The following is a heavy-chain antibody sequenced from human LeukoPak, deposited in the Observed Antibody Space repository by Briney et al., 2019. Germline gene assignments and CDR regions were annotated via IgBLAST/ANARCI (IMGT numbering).Heavy chain of an antibody. CDR1: GFTFSSYW. J-gene: IGHJ4*02. CDR3: ARDTAMIYGGSDY. D-gene: IGHD5-18*01. V-gene: IGHV3-7*01. CDR2: IKHDGSEK. Sequence: GGSLRLSCAASGFTFSSYWMSWVRQAPGKGLEWMANIKHDGSEKYYVDSVKGRFTISRDNAKNSLYLQMDSLRAEDTAVYYCARDTAMIYGGSDYWGQGTLVTVSS.